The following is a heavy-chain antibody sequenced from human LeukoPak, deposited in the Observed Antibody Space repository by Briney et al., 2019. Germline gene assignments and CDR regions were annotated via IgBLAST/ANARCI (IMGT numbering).Heavy chain of an antibody. CDR1: GGSFSGYY. Sequence: SETLSLTCAVYGGSFSGYYWSWIRQPPGKGLEWIWEINHSGSTNYNPSLKSRVTISVDTSKNQFSLKLSSVTAADTAVYYCARGRGAARYYYYYGMDVWGQGTTVTVSS. J-gene: IGHJ6*02. CDR3: ARGRGAARYYYYYGMDV. D-gene: IGHD1-26*01. CDR2: INHSGST. V-gene: IGHV4-34*01.